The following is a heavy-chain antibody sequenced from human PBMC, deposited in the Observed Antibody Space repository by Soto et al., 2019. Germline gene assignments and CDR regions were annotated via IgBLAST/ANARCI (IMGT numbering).Heavy chain of an antibody. CDR3: AREKKHQSLGGRFGMDV. CDR2: IGSSGGYI. Sequence: KAGGPRRLSWAVSGFVFSEFIMNWVRRAPGTGLGWVASIGSSGGYIFYADSVNGRFTISRDNAKKSLDLQINSLRAEDTDVYYCAREKKHQSLGGRFGMDVWGQGTTVTVSS. CDR1: GFVFSEFI. D-gene: IGHD2-2*01. J-gene: IGHJ6*02. V-gene: IGHV3-21*01.